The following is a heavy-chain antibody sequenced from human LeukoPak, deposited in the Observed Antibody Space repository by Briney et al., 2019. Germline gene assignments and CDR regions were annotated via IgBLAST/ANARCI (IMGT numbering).Heavy chain of an antibody. CDR3: ARGVGIYYYMDV. J-gene: IGHJ6*03. CDR2: MNPNSGNT. D-gene: IGHD3-10*01. V-gene: IGHV1-8*01. Sequence: ASVKVSCKASGYTFTSYDINWVRQATGQGLEWMGWMNPNSGNTGYAQKFQGRVTMTRNTSISTAYMELGSLRSEDTAVYYCARGVGIYYYMDVWGKGTTVTVSS. CDR1: GYTFTSYD.